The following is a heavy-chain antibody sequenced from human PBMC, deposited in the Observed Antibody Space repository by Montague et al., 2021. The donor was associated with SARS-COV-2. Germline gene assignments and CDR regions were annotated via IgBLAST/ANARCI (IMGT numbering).Heavy chain of an antibody. CDR2: ISYNGRNK. CDR3: AREPKPVGYSYGYTFFDY. V-gene: IGHV3-30*03. J-gene: IGHJ4*02. Sequence: SLRLSCAASGFTFSSYALHWVRQAPGKGPEWVAVISYNGRNKQFGDSVKGRATISRDNSKNTLCLQVDSLRNDDTAVYYCAREPKPVGYSYGYTFFDYWGQGTLVTVSS. D-gene: IGHD5-18*01. CDR1: GFTFSSYA.